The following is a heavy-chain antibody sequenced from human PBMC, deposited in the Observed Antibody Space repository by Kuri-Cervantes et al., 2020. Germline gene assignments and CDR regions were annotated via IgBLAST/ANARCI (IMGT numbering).Heavy chain of an antibody. J-gene: IGHJ4*02. V-gene: IGHV4-61*02. D-gene: IGHD3-10*01. CDR2: IYTIGST. CDR3: AGCRIGSGSVGYDE. Sequence: SETLSPTCTLPGGPISSGSYYWSWIRQPAGKGLEWIGRIYTIGSTNYNPSLKSRVTISVNTSKNQFSLRLSSVTGADTAVYYCAGCRIGSGSVGYDEWGQGTLVTVSS. CDR1: GGPISSGSYY.